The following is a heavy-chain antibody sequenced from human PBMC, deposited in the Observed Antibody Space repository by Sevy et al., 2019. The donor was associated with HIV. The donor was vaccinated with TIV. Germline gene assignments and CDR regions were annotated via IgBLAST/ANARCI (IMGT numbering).Heavy chain of an antibody. V-gene: IGHV1-2*02. CDR3: AIVAHGVPLWPPFDY. D-gene: IGHD3-10*01. Sequence: ASVKVSCKASGYTFTDYHIHWVRQAPGQWLEWMGWINPNSGGTNFAKMLQGRVTMTRDTSISTAYMELSRLRSDDTAVYYCAIVAHGVPLWPPFDYWGQGTLVTVSS. CDR2: INPNSGGT. J-gene: IGHJ4*02. CDR1: GYTFTDYH.